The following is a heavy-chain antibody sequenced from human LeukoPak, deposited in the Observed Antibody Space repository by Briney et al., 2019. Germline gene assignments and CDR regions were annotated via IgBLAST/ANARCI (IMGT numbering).Heavy chain of an antibody. CDR1: GFTFDDYA. CDR2: ISWNSGSI. V-gene: IGHV3-9*01. Sequence: PGGSLRLSCAASGFTFDDYAMHWVRQAPGKGLEWVSGISWNSGSIGYADSVKGRFTISRDNAKNSLYLQMNSLRAEDTALYYCAKDKGSYGYLGFFDYWGQGTLVTVSS. CDR3: AKDKGSYGYLGFFDY. D-gene: IGHD5-18*01. J-gene: IGHJ4*02.